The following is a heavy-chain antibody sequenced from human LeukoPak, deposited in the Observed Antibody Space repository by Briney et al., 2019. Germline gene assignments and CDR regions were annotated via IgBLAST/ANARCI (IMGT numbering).Heavy chain of an antibody. D-gene: IGHD6-6*01. CDR3: ARGRAARPAGYFQH. J-gene: IGHJ1*01. V-gene: IGHV4-30-2*01. CDR2: IYHSGST. Sequence: SQTLSLTCTVSGGSISSGGYYWSWIRQPPGKGLEWIGYIYHSGSTYYNPSLKSRVTISVDRSKNQFSLKLSSVTAADTAVYYCARGRAARPAGYFQHWGQGTLVTVSS. CDR1: GGSISSGGYY.